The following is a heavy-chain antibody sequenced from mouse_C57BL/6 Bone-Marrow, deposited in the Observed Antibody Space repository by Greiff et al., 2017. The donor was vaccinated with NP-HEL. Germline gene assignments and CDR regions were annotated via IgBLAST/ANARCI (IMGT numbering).Heavy chain of an antibody. J-gene: IGHJ4*01. V-gene: IGHV14-4*01. Sequence: VQLKQSGAELVRPGASVQLSCTASGFNIKDDYMHWVKQRPEQGLEWIGWIDPENGDTEYASKFQGKATITADTSSNTAYLQLSSLTSEDTAVYYCTTYDYDVRYAMDYWGQGTSVTVSS. CDR3: TTYDYDVRYAMDY. CDR1: GFNIKDDY. D-gene: IGHD2-4*01. CDR2: IDPENGDT.